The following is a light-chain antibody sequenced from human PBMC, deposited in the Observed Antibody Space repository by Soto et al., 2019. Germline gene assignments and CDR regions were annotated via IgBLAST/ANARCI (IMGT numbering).Light chain of an antibody. CDR1: QTISDY. V-gene: IGKV1-39*01. CDR2: AAS. Sequence: IQMTQSPSSLSASVGDRVTITCRASQTISDYLNWYHHKPGKAPQVLVSAASTLQSGVPSRFSGGGAGTNFTLVISSLQPEDAGTYYCKQSFITPRTFGQGTSVEVK. J-gene: IGKJ1*01. CDR3: KQSFITPRT.